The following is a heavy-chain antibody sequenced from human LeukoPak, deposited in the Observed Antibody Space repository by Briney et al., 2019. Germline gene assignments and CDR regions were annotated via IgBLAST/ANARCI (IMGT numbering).Heavy chain of an antibody. J-gene: IGHJ6*02. CDR1: GFTFSAYS. Sequence: PGGSLRLSCATSGFTFSAYSMIWVRQTPGKGLECLPYITSSSDSIHYADSVKGRFTISRDNAKNSLYLQMNSLRAEDTALYHCARNNGMDVWGQGTTVIVSS. CDR2: ITSSSDSI. CDR3: ARNNGMDV. V-gene: IGHV3-21*05.